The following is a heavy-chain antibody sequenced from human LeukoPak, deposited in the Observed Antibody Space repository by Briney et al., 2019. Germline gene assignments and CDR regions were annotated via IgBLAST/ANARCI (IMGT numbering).Heavy chain of an antibody. CDR3: ARGVDSAIDW. Sequence: GGSLRLSCAASGFTFSSYWVNWVRQAPGKGLEWVANINGDGRDKYYVGSVRGRFTISRDNADNALYLQMNSLRGDDTALYYCARGVDSAIDWWGQGTLVTVSS. J-gene: IGHJ4*02. CDR1: GFTFSSYW. CDR2: INGDGRDK. V-gene: IGHV3-7*01. D-gene: IGHD3-9*01.